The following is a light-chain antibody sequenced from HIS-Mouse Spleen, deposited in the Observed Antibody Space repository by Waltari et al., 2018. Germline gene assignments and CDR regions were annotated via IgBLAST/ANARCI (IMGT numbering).Light chain of an antibody. V-gene: IGKV2-30*01. CDR2: KVS. CDR3: MQGTHWPPLYT. Sequence: DVVMTQSPLSLPVTLGQPASISCRSSQSLVYSDGNTYLNWFQPRPGQSSSRRIYKVSNRDSGVPDRFSGSGSGTDFTRKISRVEAEDGGVYYCMQGTHWPPLYTFGQGTKLEIK. J-gene: IGKJ2*01. CDR1: QSLVYSDGNTY.